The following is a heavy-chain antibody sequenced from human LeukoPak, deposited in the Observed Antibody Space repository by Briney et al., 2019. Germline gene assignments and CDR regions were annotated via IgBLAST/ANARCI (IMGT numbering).Heavy chain of an antibody. CDR2: IYRSGST. J-gene: IGHJ4*02. Sequence: SETLSLTCTVSRYSISSGYYWGWIRQPPGQGLEWIGSIYRSGSTYYNSSLKSRVAISVDTSKNQFSLKLSSVTAADTAVYYCARHADYYESTSYFWDYWGQGTLVTVSS. CDR3: ARHADYYESTSYFWDY. D-gene: IGHD3-22*01. CDR1: RYSISSGYY. V-gene: IGHV4-38-2*02.